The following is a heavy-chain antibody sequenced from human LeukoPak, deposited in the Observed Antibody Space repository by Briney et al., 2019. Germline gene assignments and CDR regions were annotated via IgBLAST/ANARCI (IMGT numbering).Heavy chain of an antibody. CDR3: ARVSWGWQSLGWFDP. Sequence: SETLSLTCTASGGSISSYYWSWIRQPPGKGLEWIGYIYYSGSTNYNPSLKSRVTISVDTSKNQFSLKLSSVTAADTAVYYCARVSWGWQSLGWFDPWGQGTLVTVSS. D-gene: IGHD3-16*01. CDR2: IYYSGST. CDR1: GGSISSYY. V-gene: IGHV4-59*01. J-gene: IGHJ5*02.